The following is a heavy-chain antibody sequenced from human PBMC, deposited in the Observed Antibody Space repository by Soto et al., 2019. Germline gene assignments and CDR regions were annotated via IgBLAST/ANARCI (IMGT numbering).Heavy chain of an antibody. CDR3: ARTPIVVVPAAIDY. D-gene: IGHD2-2*01. V-gene: IGHV1-18*04. J-gene: IGHJ4*02. CDR2: ISAYNGNT. Sequence: ASVMVSCKASGYTFTSYGISWVRQAPGQGLEWMGWISAYNGNTNYAQKLQGRVTMTTDTSTSTAYMELRSLRSDDTAVYYCARTPIVVVPAAIDYWGQGTLVTVSS. CDR1: GYTFTSYG.